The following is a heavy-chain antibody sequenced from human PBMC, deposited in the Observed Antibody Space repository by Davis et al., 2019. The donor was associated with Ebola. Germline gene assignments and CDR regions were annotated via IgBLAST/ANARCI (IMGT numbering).Heavy chain of an antibody. CDR2: IYSSGST. Sequence: SETLSLTCTVSGGSISSYYWSWIRQVPEKGLEWIGNIYSSGSTNYNPSLKSRVTISVDTSKNQFSLKLSSVTAADTAVYYCARDYYYYGMDVWGKGTTVTVSS. CDR3: ARDYYYYGMDV. J-gene: IGHJ6*04. V-gene: IGHV4-4*08. CDR1: GGSISSYY.